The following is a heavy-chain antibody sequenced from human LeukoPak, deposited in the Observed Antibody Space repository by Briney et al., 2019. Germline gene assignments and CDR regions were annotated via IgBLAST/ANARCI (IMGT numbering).Heavy chain of an antibody. CDR2: ISGSGGST. J-gene: IGHJ6*02. V-gene: IGHV3-23*01. D-gene: IGHD3-22*01. CDR1: GFTFSSYA. Sequence: GGSLRLSCAASGFTFSSYAMSWVRQAPGKGLEWVSAISGSGGSTYYADSVKGRFTISRDNSKNTLYLQMNSLRAEDTAVYYCAKAPMGYDSSGYYRNRGQGTTVTVSS. CDR3: AKAPMGYDSSGYYRN.